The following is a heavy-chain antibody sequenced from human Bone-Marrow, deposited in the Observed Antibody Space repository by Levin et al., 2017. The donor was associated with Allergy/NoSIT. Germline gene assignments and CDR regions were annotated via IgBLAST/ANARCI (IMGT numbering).Heavy chain of an antibody. CDR2: ISSAGSYI. CDR3: ARACSNSSFYGGEGMDV. CDR1: GFTFVSYS. V-gene: IGHV3-21*01. J-gene: IGHJ6*02. D-gene: IGHD6-6*01. Sequence: GESLKISCAASGFTFVSYSMNWVRQAPGTGLEWVSSISSAGSYIYYADSVQGRFTISRDNARNSLYLQMDRLRAEDTGVYYCARACSNSSFYGGEGMDVWGQGTTVTVSS.